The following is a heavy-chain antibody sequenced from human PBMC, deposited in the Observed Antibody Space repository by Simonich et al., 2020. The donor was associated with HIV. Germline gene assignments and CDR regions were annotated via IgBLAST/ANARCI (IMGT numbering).Heavy chain of an antibody. CDR1: GGSFSGYY. V-gene: IGHV4-34*01. D-gene: IGHD3-3*01. CDR2: INHSGNT. Sequence: QVQLQQWGAGLLKPSETLSLTCAVYGGSFSGYYWRWIRQPPGKGLAWIGEINHSGNTVNNPSLKGRVTISVEKSKNQFSLKLSSMTAADTAVYYCAAGHGLLRFLEWEGTYMDVWGKGTTVTVSS. CDR3: AAGHGLLRFLEWEGTYMDV. J-gene: IGHJ6*03.